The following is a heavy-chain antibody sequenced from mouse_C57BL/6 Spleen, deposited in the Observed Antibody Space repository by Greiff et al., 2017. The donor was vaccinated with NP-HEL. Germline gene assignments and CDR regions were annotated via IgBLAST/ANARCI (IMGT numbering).Heavy chain of an antibody. CDR1: GFTFSSYA. CDR2: ISDGGSYT. J-gene: IGHJ4*01. Sequence: EVMLVESGGGLVKPGGSLKLSCAASGFTFSSYAMSWVRQTPEKRLEWVATISDGGSYTYYPDNVKGRFTISRDNAKNNLYLQLSHLKSEDTAMYYCARRPYEDYSMDYWGQGTSVTVSS. CDR3: ARRPYEDYSMDY. V-gene: IGHV5-4*03. D-gene: IGHD2-3*01.